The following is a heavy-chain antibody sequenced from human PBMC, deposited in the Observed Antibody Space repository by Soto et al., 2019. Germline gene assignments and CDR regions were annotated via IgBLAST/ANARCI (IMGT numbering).Heavy chain of an antibody. V-gene: IGHV3-23*01. Sequence: SGGSLRLSCAASGFSLTTYAMSWVRQAPGKGLEWVSTTGISGRTTYYADSVKGRFTVSRDDSKNTLYLQMNSLRAEDTAVYYYAKEGNYDFWSGGVHYYYYGMDVWGQGTTVTVSS. J-gene: IGHJ6*02. CDR3: AKEGNYDFWSGGVHYYYYGMDV. CDR1: GFSLTTYA. CDR2: TGISGRTT. D-gene: IGHD3-3*01.